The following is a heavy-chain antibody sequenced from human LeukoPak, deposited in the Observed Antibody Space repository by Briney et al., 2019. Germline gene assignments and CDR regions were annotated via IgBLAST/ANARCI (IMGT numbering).Heavy chain of an antibody. J-gene: IGHJ4*02. Sequence: GGSLRLSCTASGFTFSSYNMNWVRQAPGKGLEWVSYIDTSGTTIYYADSVKGRFTVSRDNAKNSLYLQMNSLRAEDTAVYYCARDVGIGELDYWGQGTLVTVSS. V-gene: IGHV3-48*01. CDR2: IDTSGTTI. CDR3: ARDVGIGELDY. D-gene: IGHD2-2*03. CDR1: GFTFSSYN.